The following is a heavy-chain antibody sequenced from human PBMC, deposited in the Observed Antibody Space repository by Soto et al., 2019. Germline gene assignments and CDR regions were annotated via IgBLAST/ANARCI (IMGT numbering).Heavy chain of an antibody. Sequence: PGGSLRLSCAASGFSFSDYAMNWVRQAPGKGLQWVSGLDGSGADKTYAESVRGRFTVSRDNSKNTLYLQMNSLRAEDTAVYYCARDLTTVTTDYYYYYGMDVWGQGTTVTVSS. CDR1: GFSFSDYA. J-gene: IGHJ6*02. CDR3: ARDLTTVTTDYYYYYGMDV. V-gene: IGHV3-23*01. D-gene: IGHD4-17*01. CDR2: LDGSGADK.